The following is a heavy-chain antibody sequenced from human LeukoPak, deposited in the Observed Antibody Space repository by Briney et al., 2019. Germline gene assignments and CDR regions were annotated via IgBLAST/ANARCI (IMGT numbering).Heavy chain of an antibody. D-gene: IGHD1-26*01. Sequence: PGGSLRLSCAASGFTFADYGMSWVRQAPGKGLEWVSGINWNGGSSGYAVCGKGRLTISRDKAKISLYVQMNSLRAEDTALYYFSRWRGCGEWVLFAYYFDYLGQGTLVTVSS. J-gene: IGHJ4*02. CDR2: INWNGGSS. CDR3: SRWRGCGEWVLFAYYFDY. CDR1: GFTFADYG. V-gene: IGHV3-20*04.